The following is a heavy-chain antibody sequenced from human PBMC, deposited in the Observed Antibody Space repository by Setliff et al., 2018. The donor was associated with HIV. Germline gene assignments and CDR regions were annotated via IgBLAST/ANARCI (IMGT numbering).Heavy chain of an antibody. V-gene: IGHV4-59*12. CDR1: GAPISSYY. CDR2: ISHSGNT. CDR3: ARGTVGAGASFP. Sequence: SETLSLTCKVSGAPISSYYWNWIRQPPGKGLEWIGCISHSGNTNFNPSLNRRVTISLDTSKNQFSLRLTSLTAADTAIYYCARGTVGAGASFPWGRGILVTVSS. J-gene: IGHJ5*02. D-gene: IGHD1-26*01.